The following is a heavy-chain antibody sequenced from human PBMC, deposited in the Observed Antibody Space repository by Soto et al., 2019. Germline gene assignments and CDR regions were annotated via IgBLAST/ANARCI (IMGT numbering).Heavy chain of an antibody. D-gene: IGHD3-22*01. J-gene: IGHJ1*01. CDR3: ARANYDSSRYYQPEYFQH. V-gene: IGHV3-11*01. CDR1: GFTFSDYY. CDR2: ISSSGSTI. Sequence: GGSLRLSCAASGFTFSDYYMSWIRQAPGKGLEWVSYISSSGSTIYYADSVKGRFTISRDNAKNSLYLQMNSLRAEDTAVYYCARANYDSSRYYQPEYFQHWGQGTLVTVSS.